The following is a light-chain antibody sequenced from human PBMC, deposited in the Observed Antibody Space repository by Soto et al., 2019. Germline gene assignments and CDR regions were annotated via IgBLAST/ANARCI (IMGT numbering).Light chain of an antibody. CDR3: SSYGSTSSRYV. Sequence: QSALTQPASVSGSPGQSITISCTGTSSDVGGYHYVSWYQHHPGKAPKLMIYEVSNRPSGVSNRFSGSKSGNTASLTISGLQAEYEADYFCSSYGSTSSRYVFGTGTKLTVL. CDR1: SSDVGGYHY. CDR2: EVS. V-gene: IGLV2-14*01. J-gene: IGLJ1*01.